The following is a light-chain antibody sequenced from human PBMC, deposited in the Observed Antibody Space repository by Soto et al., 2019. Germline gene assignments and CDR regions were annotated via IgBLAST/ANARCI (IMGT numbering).Light chain of an antibody. V-gene: IGKV1-9*01. Sequence: DIQLTQSPSFLSASVGDRVTVTCRSSQGISSYLAWYQQKPGKAPKLLIYAASTLQSAVQSRFSGSGSGTEFTLTNSSLQPEDFATYYCQQLNSYPPGAFGGGTKVELK. CDR1: QGISSY. CDR2: AAS. J-gene: IGKJ4*01. CDR3: QQLNSYPPGA.